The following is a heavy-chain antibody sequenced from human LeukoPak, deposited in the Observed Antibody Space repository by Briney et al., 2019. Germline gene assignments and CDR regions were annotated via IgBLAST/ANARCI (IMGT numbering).Heavy chain of an antibody. J-gene: IGHJ6*02. Sequence: GGSLGLSCAASGFTFRNYVIHWVRQAPGKGLEWVAVIWYDGSNKYYADSVKGRFTISRDNSKNTLYLQMNSLRAEDTAVYYCARDRYSSSLWLYYYYYYGMDVWGQGTTVTVSS. CDR3: ARDRYSSSLWLYYYYYYGMDV. V-gene: IGHV3-33*08. CDR2: IWYDGSNK. CDR1: GFTFRNYV. D-gene: IGHD6-13*01.